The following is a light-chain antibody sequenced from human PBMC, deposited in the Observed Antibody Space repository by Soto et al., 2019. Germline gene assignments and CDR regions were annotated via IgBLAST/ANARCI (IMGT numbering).Light chain of an antibody. J-gene: IGKJ2*01. CDR2: GAS. V-gene: IGKV3-15*01. Sequence: ETVMTQSPATLSVSPGERATLSCRASQSVSSNLAWFQQKPGQAPRLLIYGASIRATGIPARFSGSGSGTEFTLTISSLQSEDFAVYYCQQYNNWPPYTFGQGTKVDIK. CDR3: QQYNNWPPYT. CDR1: QSVSSN.